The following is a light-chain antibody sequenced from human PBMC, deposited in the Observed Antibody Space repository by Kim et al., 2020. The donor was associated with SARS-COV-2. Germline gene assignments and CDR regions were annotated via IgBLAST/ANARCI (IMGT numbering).Light chain of an antibody. V-gene: IGKV1-27*01. J-gene: IGKJ1*01. CDR3: QKYNSAPWT. Sequence: ASVGDRVTITCRASQDIANSLAWYQQKPGKVPQVLIYAASTLQSGVPSRFSGSGSGTEFTLAIGSLQTEDVATYYCQKYNSAPWTFGPGTKVDIK. CDR2: AAS. CDR1: QDIANS.